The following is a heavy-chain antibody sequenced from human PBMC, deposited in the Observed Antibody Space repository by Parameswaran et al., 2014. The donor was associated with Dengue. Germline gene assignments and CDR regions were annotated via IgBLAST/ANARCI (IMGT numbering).Heavy chain of an antibody. V-gene: IGHV4-39*07. CDR2: IYYSGST. J-gene: IGHJ4*02. Sequence: WIRQPPGKGLEWIGSIYYSGSTYYNPSLKSRVTISVDTSKNQFSLKLSSVTAADTAVYYCARKNVDTAMVGGFDYWGPGEPWSPSPQ. CDR3: ARKNVDTAMVGGFDY. D-gene: IGHD5-18*01.